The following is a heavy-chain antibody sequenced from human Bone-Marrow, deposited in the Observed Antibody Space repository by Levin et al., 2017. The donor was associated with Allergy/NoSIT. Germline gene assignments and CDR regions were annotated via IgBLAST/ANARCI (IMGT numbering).Heavy chain of an antibody. J-gene: IGHJ2*01. D-gene: IGHD4-17*01. CDR2: IYSGGST. CDR3: ARERTTATSEYWYFDL. V-gene: IGHV3-53*01. Sequence: PGGSLRLSCAASGFTVSRNYMSWVRQAPGKGLEWVSVIYSGGSTKYADSVKGRFTISRDNSKNTLYLQMNSLRAEDTAVYYCARERTTATSEYWYFDLWGRGTLVTVSS. CDR1: GFTVSRNY.